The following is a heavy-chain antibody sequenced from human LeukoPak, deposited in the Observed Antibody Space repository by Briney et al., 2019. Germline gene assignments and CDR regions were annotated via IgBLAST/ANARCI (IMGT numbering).Heavy chain of an antibody. CDR1: GFTFSNYA. CDR3: ARLYGGMMFDY. V-gene: IGHV3-23*01. CDR2: ISGSAVKT. Sequence: SGGSLRLSCAASGFTFSNYAMSWVRQAPGKGMEWVSAISGSAVKTYYTDSVKGRCTISRYNCKNTQFLQMNSLRAEDTAVYHCARLYGGMMFDYWGQGTLVTVSS. D-gene: IGHD3-10*02. J-gene: IGHJ4*02.